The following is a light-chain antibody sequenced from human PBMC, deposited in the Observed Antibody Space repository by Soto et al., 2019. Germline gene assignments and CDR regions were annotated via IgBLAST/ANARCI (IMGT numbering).Light chain of an antibody. J-gene: IGKJ1*01. V-gene: IGKV1-5*01. Sequence: DIQMTQSPSTLSASVGDRVTITCRASQSISSWSAWYQQKPGKAPKLLIYDASSLESGVPSRFSGSGSGTEFTLTISSLQPDDFATYYCQQHKTFGQGTNVDIK. CDR1: QSISSW. CDR3: QQHKT. CDR2: DAS.